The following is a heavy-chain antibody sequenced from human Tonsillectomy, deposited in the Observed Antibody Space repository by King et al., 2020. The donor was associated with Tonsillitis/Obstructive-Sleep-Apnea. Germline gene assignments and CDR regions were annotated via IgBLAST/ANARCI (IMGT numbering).Heavy chain of an antibody. V-gene: IGHV3-49*04. CDR3: SRVSGGQWLKRNYYYMDV. D-gene: IGHD6-19*01. CDR1: GFTFGDYA. Sequence: VQLVESGGGLVQPGRSLRLSCTASGFTFGDYAMSWVRQAPGKGLEWVGFIRSKAYGGTTEYAASVKGRFTISRDDSKSIAYLQMNSLKTEDTAVCYCSRVSGGQWLKRNYYYMDVWGKGTTVTVSS. CDR2: IRSKAYGGTT. J-gene: IGHJ6*03.